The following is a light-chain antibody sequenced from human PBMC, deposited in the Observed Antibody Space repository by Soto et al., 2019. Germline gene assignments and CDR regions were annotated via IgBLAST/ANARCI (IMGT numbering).Light chain of an antibody. V-gene: IGKV3-20*01. CDR3: QQYGNSFVG. CDR2: GAS. CDR1: QSFSSTY. Sequence: EIVLTQSPGTPSLSPGERATLSCRASQSFSSTYLAWYQHRPGQAPRLLIYGASSRATGIPDRFSGSGSGTDFTLIISRLEPEDFAVYYCQQYGNSFVGFGQGTKVDIK. J-gene: IGKJ1*01.